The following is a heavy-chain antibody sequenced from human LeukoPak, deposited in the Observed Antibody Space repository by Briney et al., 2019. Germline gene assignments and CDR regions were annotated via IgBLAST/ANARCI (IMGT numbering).Heavy chain of an antibody. Sequence: GGSLRLSCAASGFTFDDYAMHWVRQAPGKGLEWVSGISWNSGSIGYADSVKGRFTISRDNAKNSLYLQMNSLRAEDTALYYCAKDRAMVRGVIHDYRGQGTLVTVSS. D-gene: IGHD3-10*01. CDR3: AKDRAMVRGVIHDY. V-gene: IGHV3-9*01. CDR2: ISWNSGSI. J-gene: IGHJ4*02. CDR1: GFTFDDYA.